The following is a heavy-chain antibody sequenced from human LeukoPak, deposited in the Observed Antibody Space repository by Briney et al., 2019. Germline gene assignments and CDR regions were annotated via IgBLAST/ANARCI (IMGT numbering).Heavy chain of an antibody. CDR2: IYYSGST. V-gene: IGHV4-59*11. CDR1: GGSISSHY. CDR3: AREIVVVNHYYMDV. J-gene: IGHJ6*03. Sequence: SETLSLTCTVSGGSISSHYWSWIRQPPGKGLEWIGYIYYSGSTNYNPSLKSRVTISVDTSKNQFSLKLSSVTAADTAVYYCAREIVVVNHYYMDVWSKGTTVTVSS. D-gene: IGHD3-22*01.